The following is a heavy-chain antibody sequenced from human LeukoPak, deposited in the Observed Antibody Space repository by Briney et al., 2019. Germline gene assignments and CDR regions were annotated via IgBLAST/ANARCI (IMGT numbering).Heavy chain of an antibody. J-gene: IGHJ4*02. V-gene: IGHV3-23*05. D-gene: IGHD2-15*01. CDR2: STICSRIDIKYDT. CDR1: GFSFSTYA. Sequence: GGSLRLSCTASGFSFSTYAMNWVRHAPGKGLEWVASTICSRIDIKYDTYHANSVKGRITIFRDNTKNTMYLQMTRMRDEDTAEYYCAKAPASACRGALCYPFDYWGQGTLVTVSS. CDR3: AKAPASACRGALCYPFDY.